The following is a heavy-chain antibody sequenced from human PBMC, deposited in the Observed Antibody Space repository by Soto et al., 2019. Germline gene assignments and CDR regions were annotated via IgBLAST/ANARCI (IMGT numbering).Heavy chain of an antibody. Sequence: SETLSLTCTVSGGSISSYYWSWIRQPPGKGLEWIGYIYYSGSTNYNPSLKSRVTISVDTSKNQFPLKLSSVTAADTAVYYCARAPQNFLSGSYDYWGQGTLVTVSS. CDR1: GGSISSYY. D-gene: IGHD1-26*01. J-gene: IGHJ4*02. V-gene: IGHV4-59*01. CDR3: ARAPQNFLSGSYDY. CDR2: IYYSGST.